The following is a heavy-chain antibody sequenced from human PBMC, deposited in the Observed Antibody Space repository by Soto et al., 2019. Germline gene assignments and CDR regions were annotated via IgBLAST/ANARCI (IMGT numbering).Heavy chain of an antibody. D-gene: IGHD3-9*01. V-gene: IGHV3-11*01. CDR1: GFTFSDYY. Sequence: QVQLVESGGDVVQPGGSLRLSCAASGFTFSDYYMSWVRQAPGKGLEWMADIATSGTKIYYADSVKGRFTITRDNAKNSLYLGMSSLRDGDTTVYFGVSHYDMLSGYLAHGNYGGQGTL. CDR2: IATSGTKI. J-gene: IGHJ4*02. CDR3: VSHYDMLSGYLAHGNY.